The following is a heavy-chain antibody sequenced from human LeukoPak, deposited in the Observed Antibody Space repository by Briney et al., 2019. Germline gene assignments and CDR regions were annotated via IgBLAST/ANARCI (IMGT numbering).Heavy chain of an antibody. CDR3: ARSHYDSSGYYSGVFHKNYFDY. CDR2: IYPGDSDT. J-gene: IGHJ4*02. D-gene: IGHD3-22*01. CDR1: GYSFTSYW. Sequence: GESLQISCKGSGYSFTSYWIGWVRQMPGKGLEWMGIIYPGDSDTRYSPSFQGQVTISADKPISTAYLQWSSLKASDTAMYYCARSHYDSSGYYSGVFHKNYFDYWGQGTLVTVSS. V-gene: IGHV5-51*04.